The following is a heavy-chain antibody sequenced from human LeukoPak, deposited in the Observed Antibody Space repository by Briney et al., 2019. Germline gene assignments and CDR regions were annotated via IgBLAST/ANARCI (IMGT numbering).Heavy chain of an antibody. D-gene: IGHD2/OR15-2a*01. CDR1: GFTFSSYT. CDR3: ARDDGDDISIVNDYYLDS. Sequence: GGSLRLSFAASGFTFSSYTMHWVRQAPGKGLEWVAIIFYDATNKYYADSVKGRFTISRDNSKNTLYLQMNGLRPEDTAVYYCARDDGDDISIVNDYYLDSWGQGTLVTVSS. CDR2: IFYDATNK. J-gene: IGHJ4*02. V-gene: IGHV3-30-3*01.